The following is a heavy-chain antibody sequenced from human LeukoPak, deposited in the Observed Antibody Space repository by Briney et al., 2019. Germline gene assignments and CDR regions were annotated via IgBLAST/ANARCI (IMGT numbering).Heavy chain of an antibody. Sequence: GGSLRLSCVASGFTFSTYAMYWVRQAPGKGLEWVAVILYDGNNKYYADSVKGRFTISRDNSKNTLYLQMNSLRAEDTAVYYCARGRKYSYGTYYYGLDVWGQGTTVTVSS. CDR1: GFTFSTYA. J-gene: IGHJ6*02. D-gene: IGHD5-18*01. CDR3: ARGRKYSYGTYYYGLDV. CDR2: ILYDGNNK. V-gene: IGHV3-30-3*01.